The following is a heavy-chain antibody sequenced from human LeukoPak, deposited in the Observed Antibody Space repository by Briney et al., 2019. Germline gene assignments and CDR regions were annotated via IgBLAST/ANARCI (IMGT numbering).Heavy chain of an antibody. CDR2: FLPEDGTT. V-gene: IGHV1-24*01. CDR3: TRGASMNRGIIIYYFDY. D-gene: IGHD3-10*01. Sequence: ASVKVSCKVSGYTLTEFSMHWVRQAPGKGLEWMGGFLPEDGTTIYAQKFQGRVTMTEDTSTDTAYMELSSLTSEDAAIYYCTRGASMNRGIIIYYFDYWGQGTLVTVSS. CDR1: GYTLTEFS. J-gene: IGHJ4*02.